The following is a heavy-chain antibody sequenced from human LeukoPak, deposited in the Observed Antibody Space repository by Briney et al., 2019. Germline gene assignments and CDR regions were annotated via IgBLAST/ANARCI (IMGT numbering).Heavy chain of an antibody. CDR3: ARVVHYGSGPAVG. D-gene: IGHD3-10*01. Sequence: GGSLRLSCAASGFTFSSYSLNWVRQAPGKGLEWVSYISSSGHTIYYADSVKGRFTISRDNAKNSVHLQMNSLRAEDTAVYYCARVVHYGSGPAVGWGQGTLVTVSS. CDR2: ISSSGHTI. CDR1: GFTFSSYS. J-gene: IGHJ4*02. V-gene: IGHV3-48*04.